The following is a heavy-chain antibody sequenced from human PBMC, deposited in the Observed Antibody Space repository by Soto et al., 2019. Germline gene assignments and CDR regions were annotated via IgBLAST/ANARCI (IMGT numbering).Heavy chain of an antibody. CDR2: ISGSGGST. J-gene: IGHJ4*02. CDR3: AKDSTPMAIPAAMPPYFDY. Sequence: GGSLRLSCAASGFTFSSYAMSWVRQAPGKGLEWVSAISGSGGSTYYADSVKGRFTISRDNSKNTLYLQMNSLRAEDTAVYYCAKDSTPMAIPAAMPPYFDYWGQGTLVTVSS. CDR1: GFTFSSYA. D-gene: IGHD2-2*01. V-gene: IGHV3-23*01.